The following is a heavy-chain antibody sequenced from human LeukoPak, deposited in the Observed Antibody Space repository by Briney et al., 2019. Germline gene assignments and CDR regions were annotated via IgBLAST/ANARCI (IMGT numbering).Heavy chain of an antibody. CDR3: ASITLGGYGRSWSPFDF. Sequence: GEPLHISCQASGANFASNWIGGSRQLPGKGLESLRIIYPGDSDTTNSPSFQAQLTISAENSISTAYLPWCSLKAWESAIDYCASITLGGYGRSWSPFDFWGPGTLVTVSS. CDR1: GANFASNW. D-gene: IGHD6-13*01. V-gene: IGHV5-51*01. CDR2: IYPGDSDT. J-gene: IGHJ4*02.